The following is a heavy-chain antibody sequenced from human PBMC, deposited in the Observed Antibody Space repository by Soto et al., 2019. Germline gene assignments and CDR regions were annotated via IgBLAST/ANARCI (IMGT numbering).Heavy chain of an antibody. CDR1: GGSISSGGYY. Sequence: QVQLQESGPGLVKPSQTLSLTCTVSGGSISSGGYYWSWIRQHPGKGLEWIGYIYYSGSTYYNPSLKSRVTIPVDPSKNQFALKLSSVTAADTAVYYCARGSYYDSSGYYGPWGQGTLVTVSS. V-gene: IGHV4-31*03. CDR2: IYYSGST. D-gene: IGHD3-22*01. J-gene: IGHJ5*02. CDR3: ARGSYYDSSGYYGP.